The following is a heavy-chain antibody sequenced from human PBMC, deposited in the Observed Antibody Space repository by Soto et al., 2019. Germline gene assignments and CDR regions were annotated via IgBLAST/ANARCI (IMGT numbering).Heavy chain of an antibody. V-gene: IGHV4-59*01. D-gene: IGHD4-17*01. Sequence: SETLSLTCTVSGGSISSYYWSWIRQPPGKGLEWIGYIYYSGSTNYNPSLKSRVTISVDTSKNQFSLKLSSVTAADTAVYYCARATALTTDFDYWGQGXLVTVYS. CDR3: ARATALTTDFDY. CDR2: IYYSGST. CDR1: GGSISSYY. J-gene: IGHJ4*02.